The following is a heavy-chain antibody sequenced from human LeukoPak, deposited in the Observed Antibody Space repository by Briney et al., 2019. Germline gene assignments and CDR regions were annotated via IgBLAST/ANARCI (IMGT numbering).Heavy chain of an antibody. CDR3: AREPWLNRPFDY. CDR2: ITRSSIYI. J-gene: IGHJ4*02. CDR1: GFTFSSYS. D-gene: IGHD5-18*01. V-gene: IGHV3-21*01. Sequence: GGSLRLSCAASGFTFSSYSINWVRQAPGKGLEWVSSITRSSIYIYYADSVKGRFTISRDNAKNSLYLQMNSLRAEDTAVYYCAREPWLNRPFDYWGQGTLVTVSS.